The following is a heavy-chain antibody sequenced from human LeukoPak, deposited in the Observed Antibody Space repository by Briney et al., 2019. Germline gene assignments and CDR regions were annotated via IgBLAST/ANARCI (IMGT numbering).Heavy chain of an antibody. J-gene: IGHJ4*02. CDR2: INHSGST. CDR1: GGSFSGYY. CDR3: ARSIVVVPAAVDY. Sequence: SEILSLTCAVYGGSFSGYYWSWIRQPPGKGLEWIGEINHSGSTNYNPSLKSRVTISVDTSKNQFSLKLSSVTAADTAVYYCARSIVVVPAAVDYWGQGTLVTVSS. D-gene: IGHD2-2*01. V-gene: IGHV4-34*01.